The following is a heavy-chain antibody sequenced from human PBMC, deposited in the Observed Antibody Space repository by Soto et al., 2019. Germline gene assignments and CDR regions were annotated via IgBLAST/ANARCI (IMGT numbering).Heavy chain of an antibody. D-gene: IGHD3-3*01. CDR2: IWSDGSNT. Sequence: QVQLVESGGGVVQPGRSLRLSCAASGFTFSSYGLHWVRQAPGKGLEWVAVIWSDGSNTYYADSVKGRFTISRDNSQNTLYLQMNSLRAEDTAVYYCAREFWSGPFDYWGQGTLVTVSS. V-gene: IGHV3-33*01. J-gene: IGHJ4*02. CDR3: AREFWSGPFDY. CDR1: GFTFSSYG.